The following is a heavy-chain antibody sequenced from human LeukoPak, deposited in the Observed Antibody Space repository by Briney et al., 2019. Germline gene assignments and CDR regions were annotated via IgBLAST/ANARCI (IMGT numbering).Heavy chain of an antibody. V-gene: IGHV1-3*01. Sequence: ASVKVSCRASGYTFTSYAMHWVRQAPGQRLEWMGWINAGNDNTKYSQKFQGRVTITRDTSASTVYMELSSLRSEDTAVYYCTRGLLWFGELSPPGYWGQGTLVTVSS. D-gene: IGHD3-10*01. CDR3: TRGLLWFGELSPPGY. CDR1: GYTFTSYA. CDR2: INAGNDNT. J-gene: IGHJ4*02.